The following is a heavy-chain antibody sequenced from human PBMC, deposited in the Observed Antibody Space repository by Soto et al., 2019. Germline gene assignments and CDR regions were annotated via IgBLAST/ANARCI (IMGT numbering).Heavy chain of an antibody. D-gene: IGHD3-22*01. CDR1: GGSISSGGYY. CDR2: IYYSGST. CDR3: ARGRVSFDY. V-gene: IGHV4-31*03. J-gene: IGHJ4*02. Sequence: SETLSLTCTVSGGSISSGGYYWSWIRQYPGKGLEWIGYIYYSGSTYYNPSLKSRITMSVDTSKNQFSLELSSVTAADTAVYYCARGRVSFDYWGQGTLVTVSS.